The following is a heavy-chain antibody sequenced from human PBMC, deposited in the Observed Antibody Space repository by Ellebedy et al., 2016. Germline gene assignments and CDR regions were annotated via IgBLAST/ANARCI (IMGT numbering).Heavy chain of an antibody. CDR1: GGSVSSDY. D-gene: IGHD6-19*01. CDR2: VFHTGTT. Sequence: SETLSLTCNVSGGSVSSDYWNWIRRPPGKGLEWIGYVFHTGTTHYNPSLKSRVTMSVDTSKSQFSLGLTSVTAADTAVYYCAKWNGGWYAFEVWGQGTMVTVSS. J-gene: IGHJ3*01. CDR3: AKWNGGWYAFEV. V-gene: IGHV4-59*02.